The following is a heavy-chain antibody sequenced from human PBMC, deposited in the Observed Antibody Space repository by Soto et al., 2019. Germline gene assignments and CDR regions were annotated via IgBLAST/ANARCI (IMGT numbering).Heavy chain of an antibody. CDR2: IYSVGST. V-gene: IGHV3-53*01. CDR1: GFTVSSNY. D-gene: IGHD3-22*01. Sequence: GGSLRLACAASGFTVSSNYMSWVRQAPGKGLEWVSLIYSVGSTYYADSVRVRFTISRDNAKNTLYLQMNSLRAGDTDVYYCAREKNYYDSSGYYYDHYYYYGTDVWGQGTTVTVSS. CDR3: AREKNYYDSSGYYYDHYYYYGTDV. J-gene: IGHJ6*02.